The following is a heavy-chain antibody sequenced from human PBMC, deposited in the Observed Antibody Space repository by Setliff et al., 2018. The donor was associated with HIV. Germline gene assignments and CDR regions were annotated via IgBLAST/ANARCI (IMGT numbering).Heavy chain of an antibody. CDR1: GGSFSNYY. J-gene: IGHJ4*02. CDR2: LSPSGTT. D-gene: IGHD4-17*01. CDR3: ASFFVTTVTNQDY. V-gene: IGHV4-34*01. Sequence: SETLSLTCTVYGGSFSNYYTNWIRQPQGKGLELIGELSPSGTTRSKPSLQSRVTISLDTSNNQFSLKLTSVTAADTAMYYCASFFVTTVTNQDYWGQGTPVTVS.